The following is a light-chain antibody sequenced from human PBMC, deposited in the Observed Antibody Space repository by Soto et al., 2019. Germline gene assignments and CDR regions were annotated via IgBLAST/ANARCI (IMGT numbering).Light chain of an antibody. Sequence: AGQMTQSTSPLSASLXDRVTITCLASQGIRNYLXXXQQXXGXAPKXXXDAXSNLQRGCPARLSGSGSGTDFTPTISSLQPDDASTYYWLQKYIDPCTFGPGTKVDIK. CDR1: QGIRNY. J-gene: IGKJ3*01. V-gene: IGKV1-6*01. CDR3: LQKYIDPCT. CDR2: AXS.